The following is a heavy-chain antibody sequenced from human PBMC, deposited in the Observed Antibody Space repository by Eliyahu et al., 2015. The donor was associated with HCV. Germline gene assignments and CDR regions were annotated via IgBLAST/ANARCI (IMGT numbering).Heavy chain of an antibody. CDR2: IYPGDSDT. CDR1: GYSFTSYW. V-gene: IGHV5-51*01. J-gene: IGHJ6*02. Sequence: EVQLVQSGAEVKKPGESLKISCKGSGYSFTSYWIGWVRQMPGKGLEWMGIIYPGDSDTRYSPSFQGQVTISADKSISTAYLQWSSLKASDTAMYYCARTADYSYGYDGYYYGMDVWGQGTTVTVSS. CDR3: ARTADYSYGYDGYYYGMDV. D-gene: IGHD5-18*01.